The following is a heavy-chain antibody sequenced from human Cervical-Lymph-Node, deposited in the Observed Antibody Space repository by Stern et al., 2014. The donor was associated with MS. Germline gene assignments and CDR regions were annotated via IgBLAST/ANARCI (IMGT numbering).Heavy chain of an antibody. CDR1: GYSFTIYY. CDR2: IYPYDSDT. Sequence: EVQLVESGAEVKKPGESLKISCKLSGYSFTIYYIAWVRQMTGQCLQWMGVIYPYDSDTTSSPSFQGQVPISADKSITTAYLQWSSLRASDTAMYYCARHVQGFDYWGQGTLVTVSS. J-gene: IGHJ4*02. CDR3: ARHVQGFDY. V-gene: IGHV5-51*01.